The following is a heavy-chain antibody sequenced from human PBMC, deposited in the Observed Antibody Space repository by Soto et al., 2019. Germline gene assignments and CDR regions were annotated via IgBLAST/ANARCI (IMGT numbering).Heavy chain of an antibody. V-gene: IGHV4-59*01. CDR2: VYYSGST. CDR3: ARAWEHLYFDY. J-gene: IGHJ4*02. CDR1: GASIFSSY. D-gene: IGHD1-26*01. Sequence: SETLSLTCTVSGASIFSSYCIFIRHSPMKGLEWIGYVYYSGSTNYNPSLKSRVTISVDTSKNQFSLKLSSVTAADTAVYYCARAWEHLYFDYWGQGTLVTVSS.